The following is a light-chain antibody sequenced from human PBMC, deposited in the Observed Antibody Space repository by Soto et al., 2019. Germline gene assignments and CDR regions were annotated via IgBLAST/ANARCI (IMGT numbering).Light chain of an antibody. J-gene: IGKJ1*01. CDR1: QSIDSRY. Sequence: EIVLTQSPGTLSLSPGKIATVSCRASQSIDSRYLAWYQQKPGQAPRLLIYGASSRATGIPDRFSGSGSGTDFTLTISRLEPEDFAVYYCQQYGSSQWTLGQGTKVDIK. V-gene: IGKV3-20*01. CDR3: QQYGSSQWT. CDR2: GAS.